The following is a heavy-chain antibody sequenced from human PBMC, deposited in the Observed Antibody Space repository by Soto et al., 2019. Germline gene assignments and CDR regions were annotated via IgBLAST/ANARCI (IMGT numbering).Heavy chain of an antibody. J-gene: IGHJ6*02. CDR3: AKDLKGVVPAAMAGDYYYYGMDV. CDR2: ISYDGSNK. Sequence: QVQLMESGGGVVQPGRSLRLSCAASGFTFSSYGMHWVRQAPGKGLEWVAVISYDGSNKYYADSVKGRFTISRDNSKNTLYLQMNSLRAEDTAVYYCAKDLKGVVPAAMAGDYYYYGMDVWGQGTTVTVSS. V-gene: IGHV3-30*18. D-gene: IGHD2-2*01. CDR1: GFTFSSYG.